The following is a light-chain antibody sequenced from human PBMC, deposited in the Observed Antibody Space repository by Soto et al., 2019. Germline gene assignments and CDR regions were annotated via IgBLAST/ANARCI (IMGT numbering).Light chain of an antibody. Sequence: EVLVTQSPATLSLSPGDRVTLSCRASQSVNSDLAWYQQRPGQAPRLLIYGASTRATGVPARFSGSGSGTEFTLTISSLQSEDFAVYYCQQYNNWPSCTFGQGTKLEI. CDR2: GAS. CDR1: QSVNSD. CDR3: QQYNNWPSCT. J-gene: IGKJ2*02. V-gene: IGKV3-15*01.